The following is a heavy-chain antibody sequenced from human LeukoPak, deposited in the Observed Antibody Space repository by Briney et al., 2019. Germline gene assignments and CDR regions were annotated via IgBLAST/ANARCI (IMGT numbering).Heavy chain of an antibody. V-gene: IGHV3-23*01. CDR1: GFTFSSYA. J-gene: IGHJ3*02. D-gene: IGHD6-19*01. CDR3: ARAVAGFAAFDI. Sequence: PGGSLRLSCAASGFTFSSYAMSWVRQAPGKGLEWVSAISGSGGSTYYADSVKGRFTISRDNAKNSLYLQMNSLRAEDTAVYYCARAVAGFAAFDIWGQGTMVTVSS. CDR2: ISGSGGST.